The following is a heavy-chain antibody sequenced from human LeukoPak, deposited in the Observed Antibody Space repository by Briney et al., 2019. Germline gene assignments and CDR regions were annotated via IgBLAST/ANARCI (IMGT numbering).Heavy chain of an antibody. Sequence: GGSLRLSCAASGFTFSSYAMSWVRQAPGKGLEWVSVIYSGGSTYYADSVKGRFTISRDNSKNTLYLQMNSLRAEDTAVYYCAREAGYSSGFDYWGQGTLVTVSS. CDR3: AREAGYSSGFDY. CDR2: IYSGGST. CDR1: GFTFSSYA. V-gene: IGHV3-66*01. D-gene: IGHD6-19*01. J-gene: IGHJ4*02.